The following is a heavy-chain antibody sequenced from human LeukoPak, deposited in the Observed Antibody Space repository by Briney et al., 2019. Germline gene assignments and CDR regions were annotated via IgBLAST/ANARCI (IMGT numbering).Heavy chain of an antibody. Sequence: SETLSLTCTVSDGAIAGYSWSWIRQAPGKGLEWIGYIYYSGDTNYNPSLQSRVTVSVDTSKNQFSLKLTSVTAADTAVYYCARDGTLWFGDDYYYYMDVWGKGTTVTVSS. CDR1: DGAIAGYS. CDR2: IYYSGDT. V-gene: IGHV4-59*01. J-gene: IGHJ6*03. D-gene: IGHD3-10*01. CDR3: ARDGTLWFGDDYYYYMDV.